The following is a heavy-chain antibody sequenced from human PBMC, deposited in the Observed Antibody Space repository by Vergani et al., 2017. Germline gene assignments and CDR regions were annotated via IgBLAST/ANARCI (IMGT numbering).Heavy chain of an antibody. D-gene: IGHD1-1*01. V-gene: IGHV4-34*01. Sequence: QVQLQQWGAGLLKPSETLSLTCAVYGGSFSGYYWSWIRQPPGKGLEWIGEINHSVSTNYNPSLKSRVTISVDTSKNQFSLKLSSVTAADTAVYYCARSIHLNGARFSVWGQGTMVTVSS. CDR2: INHSVST. J-gene: IGHJ3*01. CDR1: GGSFSGYY. CDR3: ARSIHLNGARFSV.